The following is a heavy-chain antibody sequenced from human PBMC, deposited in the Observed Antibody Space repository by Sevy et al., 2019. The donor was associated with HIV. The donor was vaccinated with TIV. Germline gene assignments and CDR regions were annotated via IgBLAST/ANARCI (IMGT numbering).Heavy chain of an antibody. Sequence: ASVKVSCKASGYTFTSYGISWVRQAPGQGLEWMGWISAYNGNTNYAQKLQGRVTMTTDTSTSTAYMELRSLRSDDTAVYYCARGRIMITFGGVVPDAFDIWGQRTMVTVSS. CDR2: ISAYNGNT. V-gene: IGHV1-18*04. D-gene: IGHD3-16*01. CDR3: ARGRIMITFGGVVPDAFDI. J-gene: IGHJ3*02. CDR1: GYTFTSYG.